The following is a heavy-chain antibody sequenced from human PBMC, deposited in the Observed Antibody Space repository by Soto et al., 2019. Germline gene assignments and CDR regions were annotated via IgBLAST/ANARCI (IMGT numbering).Heavy chain of an antibody. J-gene: IGHJ4*02. CDR1: GGTFSSYT. Sequence: ASVKVSCKASGGTFSSYTISWVRRASGQGLEWMGRIIPILGIANYAQKFQGRVTITADKSTSTAYMELSSLRSEDTAVYYCARPNEYCSSTSCPGTYFDYWGQGTLVTVSS. CDR2: IIPILGIA. CDR3: ARPNEYCSSTSCPGTYFDY. D-gene: IGHD2-2*01. V-gene: IGHV1-69*02.